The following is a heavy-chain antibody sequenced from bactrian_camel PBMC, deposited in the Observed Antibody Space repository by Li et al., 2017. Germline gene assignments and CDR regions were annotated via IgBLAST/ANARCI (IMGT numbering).Heavy chain of an antibody. J-gene: IGHJ4*01. CDR3: TKDRSYGTRNWVQST. CDR2: IDSNGST. V-gene: IGHV3S57*01. D-gene: IGHD3*01. Sequence: HVQLVESGGGSVQTGGSLRLSCAASGRTYTNYCIGWFRLSPGKEREEVALIDSNGSTNYADSVKGRFTISKDNAKSTLYLQMNSLKPEDTAMYYCTKDRSYGTRNWVQSTRGQGTQVTVSS. CDR1: GRTYTNYC.